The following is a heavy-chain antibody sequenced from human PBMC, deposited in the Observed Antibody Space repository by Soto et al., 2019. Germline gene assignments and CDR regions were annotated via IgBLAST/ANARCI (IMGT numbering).Heavy chain of an antibody. D-gene: IGHD2-15*01. J-gene: IGHJ4*02. CDR3: ARSPRGIIVVVSTGFDS. V-gene: IGHV1-69*01. Sequence: QVQLVQSGSEVKKPGSSMKVSCKASGGSFDNHVFAWVRQAPGQGLEWLGQIIPAYDAPNYAQKFQGRITITADESTSSAHMELSSLTSADTAVYYCARSPRGIIVVVSTGFDSWGQGTRITVAS. CDR2: IIPAYDAP. CDR1: GGSFDNHV.